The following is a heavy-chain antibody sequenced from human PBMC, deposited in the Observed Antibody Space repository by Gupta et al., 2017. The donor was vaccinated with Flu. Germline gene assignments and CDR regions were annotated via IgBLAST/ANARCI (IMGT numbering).Heavy chain of an antibody. Sequence: AFNWVRQAPGEGLEWMGGIIPIFGPTTYAQKFQGRVTITADESTRTVYMDLSSLRSEDTALYFCARERGGVGNSFDYWGQGTLVTVSS. CDR2: IIPIFGPT. CDR3: ARERGGVGNSFDY. J-gene: IGHJ4*02. CDR1: A. V-gene: IGHV1-69*01. D-gene: IGHD1-1*01.